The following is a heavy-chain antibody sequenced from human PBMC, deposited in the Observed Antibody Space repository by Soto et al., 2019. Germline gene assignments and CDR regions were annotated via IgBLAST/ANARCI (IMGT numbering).Heavy chain of an antibody. D-gene: IGHD6-6*01. CDR1: GGSFSGYY. Sequence: SETLSLTCAVYGGSFSGYYWSWIRQPPGKGLEWIGEINHSGSTNYNPSLKSRVTISVDTSKNQFSLKLSSVTAADTAAYYCARGRVSSSSSRSSPYYYYMDVWGKGTTVTVSS. J-gene: IGHJ6*03. CDR3: ARGRVSSSSSRSSPYYYYMDV. CDR2: INHSGST. V-gene: IGHV4-34*01.